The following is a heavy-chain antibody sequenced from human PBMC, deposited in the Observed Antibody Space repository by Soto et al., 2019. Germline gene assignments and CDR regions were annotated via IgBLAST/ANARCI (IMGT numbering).Heavy chain of an antibody. Sequence: SETLSLTCAVYGGSFSGYYWSWIRQPPGKGLEWIGEINHSGSTNYNPSLKSRVTISVDTSKNQFSLKLSSVTAADTAVYYCARGRDYYGSGSYYGAYYYYYYMDVWGKGTTVTVSS. CDR1: GGSFSGYY. D-gene: IGHD3-10*01. CDR2: INHSGST. CDR3: ARGRDYYGSGSYYGAYYYYYYMDV. J-gene: IGHJ6*03. V-gene: IGHV4-34*01.